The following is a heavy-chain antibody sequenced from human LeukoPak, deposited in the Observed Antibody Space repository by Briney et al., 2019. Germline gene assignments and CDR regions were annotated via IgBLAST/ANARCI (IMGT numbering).Heavy chain of an antibody. D-gene: IGHD1-26*01. CDR1: GDTFNGYY. CDR2: INPNSGGT. CDR3: AREPIVGATPFDPH. J-gene: IGHJ4*02. V-gene: IGHV1-2*02. Sequence: SVKVSCRASGDTFNGYYMHWVRHAPGQGREGMGWINPNSGGTNYAQTFQGRVTMTTDTSISTAYMELSRLRSDDTAVYYCAREPIVGATPFDPHWGQGTLVTVSS.